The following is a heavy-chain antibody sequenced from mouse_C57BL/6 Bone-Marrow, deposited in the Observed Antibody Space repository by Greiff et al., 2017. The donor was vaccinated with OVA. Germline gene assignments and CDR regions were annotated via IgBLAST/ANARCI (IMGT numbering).Heavy chain of an antibody. Sequence: EVTLVESGGGLVQPGGSLSLSCAASGFTFTDYYMSWVRQPPGKALEWLGFIRNKANGYTTEYSASVKGRFTISRDNSQSILYLQMNALRAEDSATYYCARYSDYDFMDYWGQGTSVTVSS. CDR3: ARYSDYDFMDY. CDR1: GFTFTDYY. CDR2: IRNKANGYTT. D-gene: IGHD2-4*01. V-gene: IGHV7-3*01. J-gene: IGHJ4*01.